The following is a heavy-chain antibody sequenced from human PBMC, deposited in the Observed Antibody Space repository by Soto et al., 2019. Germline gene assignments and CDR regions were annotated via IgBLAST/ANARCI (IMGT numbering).Heavy chain of an antibody. CDR3: VREAYIGYGHAIDH. V-gene: IGHV4-59*01. Sequence: SETLSLTCAVSGVTISTYYWSWIRQPPGKGLEWIGYNYHSGTTNYNPSLKSRVTISADTSKNQFSLRLTSVTAADTAIYYCVREAYIGYGHAIDHWGQGILVTVSS. CDR1: GVTISTYY. D-gene: IGHD5-12*01. J-gene: IGHJ4*02. CDR2: NYHSGTT.